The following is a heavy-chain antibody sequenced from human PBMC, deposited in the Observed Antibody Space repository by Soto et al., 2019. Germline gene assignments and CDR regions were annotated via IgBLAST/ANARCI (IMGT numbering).Heavy chain of an antibody. Sequence: ASVQVSSQTCRVNVEPDYLKWVRQAAVQGPEWMGWLNPRNGQTGYVQKFRGRVTMTRDTSIATVYLELSRLTSEDTSIYFCARQTGTSIVAYRRQGTLVTVSP. J-gene: IGHJ4*02. CDR1: RVNVEPDY. CDR2: LNPRNGQT. D-gene: IGHD1-1*01. V-gene: IGHV1-8*01. CDR3: ARQTGTSIVAY.